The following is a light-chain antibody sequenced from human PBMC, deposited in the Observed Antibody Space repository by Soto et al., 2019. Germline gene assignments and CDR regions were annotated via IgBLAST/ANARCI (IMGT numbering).Light chain of an antibody. J-gene: IGKJ4*01. CDR3: QQVNTYPVT. Sequence: DVQLTQSPSFLAASVGDRLTITCRASQDIKRFLAWYQQKPGKAPKLLIYTISTLQSGVPSRFSGSGSGTECTLTISSLQPDDFATYYCQQVNTYPVTFGGGTKGEI. CDR2: TIS. CDR1: QDIKRF. V-gene: IGKV1-9*01.